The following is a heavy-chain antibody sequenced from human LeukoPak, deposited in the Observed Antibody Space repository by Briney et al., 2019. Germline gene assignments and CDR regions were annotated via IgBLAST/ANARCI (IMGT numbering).Heavy chain of an antibody. J-gene: IGHJ4*02. CDR1: GFTFSSYS. D-gene: IGHD3-10*01. CDR3: TTRKNGYYYGSERYSYYLDY. V-gene: IGHV3-15*01. Sequence: GGSLRLFCAASGFTFSSYSMNWVRQAPGQGLEWVGGIKSKTDGGTTDYDEPVKGKYTISRADSKNTLYLQMNSLETEDTAVYFYTTRKNGYYYGSERYSYYLDYWGQGTLVTVSS. CDR2: IKSKTDGGTT.